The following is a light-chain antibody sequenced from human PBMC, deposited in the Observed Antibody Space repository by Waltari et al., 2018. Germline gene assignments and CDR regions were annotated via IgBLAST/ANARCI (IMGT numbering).Light chain of an antibody. V-gene: IGKV1-12*01. J-gene: IGKJ2*01. Sequence: DIQMTQSPSSVSASVGDTVTITCRASQDINNWLAWLQQKPGKTPKLLISAASSLRSGVPSRFSGSGFGTDFTLTISHLQPEDFAIYYCQKADSFPPYTFGQGTKVEIQ. CDR2: AAS. CDR3: QKADSFPPYT. CDR1: QDINNW.